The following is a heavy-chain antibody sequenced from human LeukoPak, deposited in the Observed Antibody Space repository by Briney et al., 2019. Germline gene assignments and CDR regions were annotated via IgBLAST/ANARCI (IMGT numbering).Heavy chain of an antibody. D-gene: IGHD3-22*01. V-gene: IGHV3-7*01. Sequence: GGSLRLSCAVSGFSVSGNYMTWVRQAPGKGLEWVATINQDGGEKYYVDSVKGRFTISRDNAKNSLYLQMNSLRAEDTAVYYCARDLAPEDRSNWWDAFDVWGQGTMVTVSS. CDR2: INQDGGEK. J-gene: IGHJ3*01. CDR1: GFSVSGNY. CDR3: ARDLAPEDRSNWWDAFDV.